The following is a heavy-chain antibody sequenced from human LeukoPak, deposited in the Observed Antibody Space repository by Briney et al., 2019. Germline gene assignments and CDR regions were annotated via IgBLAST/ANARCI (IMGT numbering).Heavy chain of an antibody. V-gene: IGHV3-30*02. D-gene: IGHD6-19*01. CDR1: GLTFINYP. J-gene: IGHJ4*02. Sequence: PGGSLRFSGEASGLTFINYPLHWFGRAPGKGLGGGAFIRYDGSNKYYADSVKGRFTISRDNSKNTLYLQMNSLRAEDTAVYYCARDPLQWLVRGYFDYWGQGTLVTVSS. CDR2: IRYDGSNK. CDR3: ARDPLQWLVRGYFDY.